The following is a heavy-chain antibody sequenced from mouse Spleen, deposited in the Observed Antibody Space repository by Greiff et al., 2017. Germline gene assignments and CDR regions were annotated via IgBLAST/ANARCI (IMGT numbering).Heavy chain of an antibody. CDR2: INPNNGGT. D-gene: IGHD1-1*01. Sequence: EVQLQESGPELVKPGASVKMSCKASGYTFTDYNMHWVKQSHGKSLEWIGYINPNNGGTSYNQKFKGKATLTVNKSSSTAYMELRSLTSEDSAVYYCARGYYGSLSWFAYWGQGTLVTVSA. CDR1: GYTFTDYN. J-gene: IGHJ3*01. V-gene: IGHV1-22*01. CDR3: ARGYYGSLSWFAY.